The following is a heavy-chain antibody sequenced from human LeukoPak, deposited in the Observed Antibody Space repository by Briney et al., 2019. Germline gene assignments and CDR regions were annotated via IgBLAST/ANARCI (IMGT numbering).Heavy chain of an antibody. CDR1: GFTFSTYS. Sequence: GGSLRLSCAAPGFTFSTYSMNWVRQAPGKGLEWVSYISTGSSNIYYADSVKGRFTISRDNAKNSLYLQMNSLRDEDTAVYYCARSMRSFDYWGQGTLVTVSS. CDR2: ISTGSSNI. V-gene: IGHV3-48*02. CDR3: ARSMRSFDY. J-gene: IGHJ4*02.